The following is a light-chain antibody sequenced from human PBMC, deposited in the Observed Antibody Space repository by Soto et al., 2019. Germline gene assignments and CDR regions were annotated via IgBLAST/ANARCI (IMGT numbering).Light chain of an antibody. J-gene: IGKJ4*01. V-gene: IGKV1-5*03. CDR1: QSSSW. CDR3: QQYNSYSPLT. CDR2: KAS. Sequence: DIQMTQSPSTLSASVGDRVTITCRASQSSSWLAWYQQKPGKAPKLLIYKASSLESGVPSRFSGSGSGTEFTLTISSLQPDDFATYYCQQYNSYSPLTFGGGTKVEIK.